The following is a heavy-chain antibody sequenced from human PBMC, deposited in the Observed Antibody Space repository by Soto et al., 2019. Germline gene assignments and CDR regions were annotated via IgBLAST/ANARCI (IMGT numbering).Heavy chain of an antibody. CDR1: GFTFSSYG. CDR2: IWYDGNNK. CDR3: ASWGIAAVDY. D-gene: IGHD6-13*01. V-gene: IGHV3-33*01. Sequence: QVQLVESGGGVVQPGRSLRLSCAASGFTFSSYGMHWVRQAPGKGLEWVAVIWYDGNNKYYADSVKGRFTISRDNSKNTLSLQMNSLRSEDTAVYYFASWGIAAVDYWGQGTLVTVSS. J-gene: IGHJ4*02.